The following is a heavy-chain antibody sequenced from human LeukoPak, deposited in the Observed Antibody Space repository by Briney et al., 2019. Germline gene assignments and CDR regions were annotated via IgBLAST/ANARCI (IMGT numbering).Heavy chain of an antibody. CDR3: ARIDAVAATPTSFDY. CDR2: IYYSGTT. D-gene: IGHD6-19*01. CDR1: GGSISIFY. Sequence: SETLSLTCTVSGGSISIFYWSWIRQPPGKGLEWIGDIYYSGTTNYNPSLKSRLTISLDTSKNQFSLRLTSVTTADTAVYYCARIDAVAATPTSFDYWGQGTLVTVSS. J-gene: IGHJ4*02. V-gene: IGHV4-59*01.